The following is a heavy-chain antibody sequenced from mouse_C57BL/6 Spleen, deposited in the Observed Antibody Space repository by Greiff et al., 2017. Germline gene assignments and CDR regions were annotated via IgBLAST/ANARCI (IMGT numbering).Heavy chain of an antibody. V-gene: IGHV2-6*01. CDR1: GFSLTSYG. D-gene: IGHD1-1*01. J-gene: IGHJ4*01. CDR2: IWGVGST. Sequence: VKVVESGPGLVAPSQSLSITCTVSGFSLTSYGVDWVRQSPGKGLEWLGVIWGVGSTNYNSALKSRLSISKDNSKSQVFLKMNSLQTDDTAMYYCDRSLITTVDYAMDYWGQGTSVTVSS. CDR3: DRSLITTVDYAMDY.